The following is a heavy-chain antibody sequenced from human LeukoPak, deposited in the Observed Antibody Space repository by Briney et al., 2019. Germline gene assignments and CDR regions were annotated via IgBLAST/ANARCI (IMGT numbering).Heavy chain of an antibody. Sequence: AGGSLRLSCAASGFTFSSHAMSWVRQAPGKGLEWVSTISSSGGSTNYADSVKGRFTISRDNSKNTLYLRMNSLRAEDTAVYYCARAEYYHDSSGYQIDYWGQGTLVTVSS. V-gene: IGHV3-23*01. CDR3: ARAEYYHDSSGYQIDY. CDR1: GFTFSSHA. CDR2: ISSSGGST. D-gene: IGHD3-22*01. J-gene: IGHJ4*02.